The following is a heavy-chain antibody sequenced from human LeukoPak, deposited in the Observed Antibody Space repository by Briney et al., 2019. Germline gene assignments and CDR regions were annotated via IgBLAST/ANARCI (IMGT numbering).Heavy chain of an antibody. J-gene: IGHJ3*02. CDR3: AREAKGYSGSYTAPFDI. V-gene: IGHV3-53*01. CDR1: GFTFSSYA. D-gene: IGHD1-26*01. CDR2: IYSGGST. Sequence: GGSLRLSCAASGFTFSSYAMSWVRQAPGKGLEWVSVIYSGGSTYYADSVKGRFTISRDNSKNALYLQMNSLRAEDTAVYYCAREAKGYSGSYTAPFDIWGQGTMVTVSS.